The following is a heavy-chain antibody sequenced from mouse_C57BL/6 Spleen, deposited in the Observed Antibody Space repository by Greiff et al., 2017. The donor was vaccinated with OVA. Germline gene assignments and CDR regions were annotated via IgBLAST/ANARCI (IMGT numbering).Heavy chain of an antibody. Sequence: EVQLVESGPELVKPGASVKISCKASGYSFTGYYMHWVKQSSEKSLEWIGEINPSTGGTSYNQKFKGKATLTVDKSSSTAYMQLKSLTSEDSAVYYCARCYYYGSRGMDYWGQGTSVTVSS. CDR1: GYSFTGYY. CDR3: ARCYYYGSRGMDY. J-gene: IGHJ4*01. D-gene: IGHD1-1*01. CDR2: INPSTGGT. V-gene: IGHV1-43*01.